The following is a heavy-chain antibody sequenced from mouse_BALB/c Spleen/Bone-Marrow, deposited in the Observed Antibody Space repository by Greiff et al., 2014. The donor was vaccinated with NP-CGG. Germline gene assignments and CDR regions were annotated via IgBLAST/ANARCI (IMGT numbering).Heavy chain of an antibody. D-gene: IGHD2-4*01. J-gene: IGHJ4*01. V-gene: IGHV14-3*02. CDR3: ARGYYDHVYAMDY. CDR1: GFNIKDTY. Sequence: EVQLQQSGAELVKPGASVKLSCTASGFNIKDTYMHWVKQRPEQGLEWIGRIDPANGNTKYDPKFQGKATITADTSSNTAYLQLSSLTSEDTAVYYCARGYYDHVYAMDYWGQGTSVTVSS. CDR2: IDPANGNT.